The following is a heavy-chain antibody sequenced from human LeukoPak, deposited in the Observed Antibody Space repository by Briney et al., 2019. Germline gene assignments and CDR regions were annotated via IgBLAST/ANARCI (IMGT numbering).Heavy chain of an antibody. J-gene: IGHJ4*02. CDR1: GGTFSSYA. CDR3: ARQNLGWSPAEY. V-gene: IGHV1-2*02. CDR2: INPNSGGT. Sequence: ASVKVSCKASGGTFSSYAISWVRQAPGQGLEWMGWINPNSGGTNYAQKFQGRVTMTRDTSISTAYMELSRLRSDDTAVYYCARQNLGWSPAEYWGQGTLVTVSS. D-gene: IGHD6-19*01.